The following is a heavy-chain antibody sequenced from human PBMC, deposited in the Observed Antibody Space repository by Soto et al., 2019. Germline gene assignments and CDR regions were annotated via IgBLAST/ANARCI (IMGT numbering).Heavy chain of an antibody. CDR3: ARGKGMEENYYYYGLDI. CDR2: INGGTGQT. J-gene: IGHJ6*02. V-gene: IGHV1-3*01. CDR1: GYTFSTHA. Sequence: GASVKVCVNSSGYTFSTHAMHWVRQAPGQSLEWMGWINGGTGQTKHSHRFQDRVSITRDTSASTAYMELSSLRSEDTAVYYCARGKGMEENYYYYGLDIWGQGTTVTVSS. D-gene: IGHD1-1*01.